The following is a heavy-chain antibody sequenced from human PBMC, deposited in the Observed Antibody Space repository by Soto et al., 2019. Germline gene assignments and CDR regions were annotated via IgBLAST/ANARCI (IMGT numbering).Heavy chain of an antibody. V-gene: IGHV3-33*01. J-gene: IGHJ6*02. CDR1: GFTFSSYG. CDR3: ARAASDMTTVTTLYYYYGMDV. Sequence: GGSLRLSCAASGFTFSSYGMHWVRQAPGKGLEWVAVIWYDGSNKYYADSVKGRFTISGDNSKNTLYLQMNSLRAEDTAVYYCARAASDMTTVTTLYYYYGMDVWGQGTTVTVSS. D-gene: IGHD4-17*01. CDR2: IWYDGSNK.